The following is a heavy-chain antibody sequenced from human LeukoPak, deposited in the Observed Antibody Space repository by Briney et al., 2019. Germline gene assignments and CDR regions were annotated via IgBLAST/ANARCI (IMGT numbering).Heavy chain of an antibody. CDR3: ARQVSDYFYYYIDV. Sequence: PSETLSLTCSVSGGSISSSGYYWNWIRQPPGKGLEWVGSIYYSGTTYYNSSLKGRVTISEDTSKNRFSLMLTSVTAADTAVYYCARQVSDYFYYYIDVWGEGTTVIVSS. CDR1: GGSISSSGYY. V-gene: IGHV4-39*01. J-gene: IGHJ6*03. CDR2: IYYSGTT.